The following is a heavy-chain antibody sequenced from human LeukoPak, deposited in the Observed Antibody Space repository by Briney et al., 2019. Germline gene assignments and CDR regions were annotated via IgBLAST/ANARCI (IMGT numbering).Heavy chain of an antibody. J-gene: IGHJ4*02. D-gene: IGHD3-3*01. CDR2: SSYSGNT. CDR3: ARHGGSGSFDY. V-gene: IGHV4-59*08. Sequence: SETLSLTCTVSGGSISSYYWSWIRQPPGKGLEWIGYSSYSGNTTPHPSLKSRVTISLDTSKNQFSLRLGSVTAADTAVYYCARHGGSGSFDYWGQGTLVTVSS. CDR1: GGSISSYY.